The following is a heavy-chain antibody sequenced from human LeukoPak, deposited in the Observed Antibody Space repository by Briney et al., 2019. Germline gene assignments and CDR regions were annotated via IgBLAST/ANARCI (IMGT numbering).Heavy chain of an antibody. CDR1: GFTFSDYY. D-gene: IGHD6-19*01. J-gene: IGHJ4*02. CDR2: ISSSGSTI. Sequence: GGSLRLSCAASGFTFSDYYMSWIRQDPGKGLEWVSYISSSGSTIYYADSVRGRFTISRDNSKNTLYLHMNSLRAEDTAIYYCAKERSGGWPFDYWGQGTLVTVSS. V-gene: IGHV3-11*01. CDR3: AKERSGGWPFDY.